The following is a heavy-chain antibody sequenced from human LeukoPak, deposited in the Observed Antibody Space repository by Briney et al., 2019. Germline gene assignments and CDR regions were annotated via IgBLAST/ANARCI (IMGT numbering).Heavy chain of an antibody. J-gene: IGHJ4*02. V-gene: IGHV3-9*01. CDR3: AKDNYYDSSGYLDY. CDR1: GFTFDDYA. Sequence: GGSLRLSCGASGFTFDDYAMHWVRQAPGKGLEWVSGISWNSGSIGYADSVKGRFTISRDNAKNSLYLQMNSLRAEDTALYYCAKDNYYDSSGYLDYWGQGTLVTVSS. D-gene: IGHD3-22*01. CDR2: ISWNSGSI.